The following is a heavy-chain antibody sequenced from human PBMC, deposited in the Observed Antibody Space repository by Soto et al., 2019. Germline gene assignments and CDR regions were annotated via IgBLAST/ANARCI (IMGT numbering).Heavy chain of an antibody. D-gene: IGHD2-15*01. CDR1: GYTFTSYA. CDR2: INAGNGNT. CDR3: ARGIVVVVAAIPYYYGMDV. V-gene: IGHV1-3*01. Sequence: GASVKVSCKASGYTFTSYAMHWVRQAPGQRLEWMGWINAGNGNTKYSQKFQGRVTITRDTSASTAYMELSSLRSEDTAVYYCARGIVVVVAAIPYYYGMDVWGQGTTVTVPS. J-gene: IGHJ6*02.